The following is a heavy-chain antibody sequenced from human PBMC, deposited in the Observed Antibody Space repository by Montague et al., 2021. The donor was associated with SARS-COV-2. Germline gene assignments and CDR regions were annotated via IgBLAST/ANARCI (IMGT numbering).Heavy chain of an antibody. V-gene: IGHV2-70*13. CDR3: ARMVRDSSGYDAFDI. CDR1: GFSLTTSGML. D-gene: IGHD3-22*01. J-gene: IGHJ3*02. CDR2: IDWDDDK. Sequence: PELVKPTQTLTLTCTLSGFSLTTSGMLVSWIRQPPGKALEWLALIDWDDDKYYSTSLKTRLAISKDTSKDQVVLTMTDMDPVDTATYYCARMVRDSSGYDAFDIWGQGTMVTVSS.